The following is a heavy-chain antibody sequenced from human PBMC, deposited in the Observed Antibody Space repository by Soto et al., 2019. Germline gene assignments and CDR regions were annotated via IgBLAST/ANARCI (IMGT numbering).Heavy chain of an antibody. Sequence: ASVKVSCKASGYTFTSYAMHWVRQATGQGLEWMGWMNPKSGHTGSAQKFQGRVTMTRDTSISTAYMELSSLRSEDTAIYYCARTDGDLDVWGQGTTVTVSS. V-gene: IGHV1-8*02. CDR3: ARTDGDLDV. CDR2: MNPKSGHT. CDR1: GYTFTSYA. D-gene: IGHD4-17*01. J-gene: IGHJ6*02.